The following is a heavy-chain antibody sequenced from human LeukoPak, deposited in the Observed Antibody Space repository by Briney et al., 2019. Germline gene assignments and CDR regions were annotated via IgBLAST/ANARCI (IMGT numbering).Heavy chain of an antibody. Sequence: SETLSLTCTVSGGSISSSSYYWGWIRQPPGKGLEWIGSIYYSGSTYYNPSLKSRVTISVDTSKNQFSLKLSSVTAADTAVYYCARHWDGSGGYRIGGYFDYWGQGTLVTVSS. CDR1: GGSISSSSYY. V-gene: IGHV4-39*01. J-gene: IGHJ4*02. CDR2: IYYSGST. CDR3: ARHWDGSGGYRIGGYFDY. D-gene: IGHD3-10*01.